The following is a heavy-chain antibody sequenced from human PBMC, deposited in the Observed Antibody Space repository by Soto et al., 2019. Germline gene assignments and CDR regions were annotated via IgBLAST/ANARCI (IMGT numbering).Heavy chain of an antibody. CDR2: INPAGGTT. V-gene: IGHV1-46*01. CDR3: ALKVVTYYDN. J-gene: IGHJ4*02. D-gene: IGHD2-21*02. Sequence: QVQLVQSGAEVKKPWASVRISCRASGYSFTSTYVHWVRQAPGQGPEWMGIINPAGGTTYYAQKFQGRLTITSDTSTDTVFMDLNDLTSEDTAVYFCALKVVTYYDNWGQGTLLTVSS. CDR1: GYSFTSTY.